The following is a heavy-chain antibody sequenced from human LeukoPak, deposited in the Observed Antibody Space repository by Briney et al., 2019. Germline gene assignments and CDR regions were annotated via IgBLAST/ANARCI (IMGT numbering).Heavy chain of an antibody. CDR2: IRYDGSNK. V-gene: IGHV3-30*02. CDR1: GFTFSSYD. CDR3: AKDLPPNDF. J-gene: IGHJ4*02. Sequence: PGGSLRLSCAASGFTFSSYDMHWVRQAPGKGLEWVAFIRYDGSNKYYADSVKGRLTISRDNSKNTLYLQMSSLRADDTAVYYCAKDLPPNDFWGQGTLVTVSS.